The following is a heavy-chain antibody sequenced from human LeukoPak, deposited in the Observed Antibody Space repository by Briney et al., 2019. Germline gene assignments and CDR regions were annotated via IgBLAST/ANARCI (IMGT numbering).Heavy chain of an antibody. CDR2: INPNSGGT. V-gene: IGHV1-2*02. CDR3: ARGAGEFGEFDFDY. Sequence: ASVKVSCKASGYTFSDYYIHWVRQAPGQGLEWMGWINPNSGGTSYAQKFQGRVTMTRDTPINTAYMEVSRLTSDDTAVYYCARGAGEFGEFDFDYWGQGTLVIVSS. D-gene: IGHD3-10*01. J-gene: IGHJ4*02. CDR1: GYTFSDYY.